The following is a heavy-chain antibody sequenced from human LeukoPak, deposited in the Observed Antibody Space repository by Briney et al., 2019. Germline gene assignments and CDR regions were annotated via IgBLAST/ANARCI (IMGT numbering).Heavy chain of an antibody. CDR1: GGTFSSYA. V-gene: IGHV1-69*01. Sequence: AASVKVSCKASGGTFSSYAISWVRQAPGQGLEWMGGIIPIFGTANYAQKFQGRVTITADESTSTAYMELSSLRSEDTAVYYCARDEGHNYGDQQFDYWGQGTLVTVSS. CDR2: IIPIFGTA. CDR3: ARDEGHNYGDQQFDY. J-gene: IGHJ4*02. D-gene: IGHD4-17*01.